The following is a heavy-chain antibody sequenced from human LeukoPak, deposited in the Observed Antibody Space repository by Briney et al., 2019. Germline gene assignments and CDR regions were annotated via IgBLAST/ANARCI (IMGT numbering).Heavy chain of an antibody. CDR2: INHSGST. CDR3: ARERYCSGGSCYSYYCYGMDV. Sequence: SETLSLTCAVYGGSFSGYYWSWIRQPPGKGLEWIGEINHSGSTNYNPSLKSRVTISVDTSKNQFSLKLSSVTAADTAVYYCARERYCSGGSCYSYYCYGMDVWGQGTTVTVSS. V-gene: IGHV4-34*01. D-gene: IGHD2-15*01. CDR1: GGSFSGYY. J-gene: IGHJ6*02.